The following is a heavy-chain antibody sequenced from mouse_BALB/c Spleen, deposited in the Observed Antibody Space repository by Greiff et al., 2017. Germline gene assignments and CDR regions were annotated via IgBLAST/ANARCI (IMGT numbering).Heavy chain of an antibody. CDR2: ISSGSSTI. J-gene: IGHJ3*01. V-gene: IGHV5-17*02. CDR3: AREKENTWFAY. Sequence: DVKLVESGGGLVQPGGSRKLSCAASGFTFSSFGMHWVRQAPEKGLEWVAYISSGSSTIYYADTVKGRFTISRDNPKNTLFLQMTSLRSEDTAMYYCAREKENTWFAYWGQGTLVTVSA. CDR1: GFTFSSFG.